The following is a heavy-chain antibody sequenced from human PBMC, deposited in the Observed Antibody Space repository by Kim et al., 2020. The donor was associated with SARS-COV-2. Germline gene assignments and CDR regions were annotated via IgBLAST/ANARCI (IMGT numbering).Heavy chain of an antibody. CDR3: ARGHSGRLLPH. Sequence: SETLSLTCAVYGGSFSGYYWSWIRQPPGKGLEWIGEINHSGSTNYNPSLKSRVTISVDTSKNQFSLKLSSVTAADTAVYYCARGHSGRLLPHWGQGTLVTVSS. CDR2: INHSGST. D-gene: IGHD6-25*01. J-gene: IGHJ4*02. CDR1: GGSFSGYY. V-gene: IGHV4-34*01.